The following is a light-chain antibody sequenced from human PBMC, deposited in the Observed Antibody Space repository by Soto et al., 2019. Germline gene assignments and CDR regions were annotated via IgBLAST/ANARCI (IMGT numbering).Light chain of an antibody. CDR1: TSDVGGYNL. V-gene: IGLV2-23*01. CDR2: EGT. CDR3: CLYASSSSYV. Sequence: QSALTQPASVSGSPGQSITISCSGTTSDVGGYNLVSWYQQHTAKAPKLLIYEGTQRPSGVSSRFSGSKSGNTASLTISGLQAEDEADYYCCLYASSSSYVFGTGTKVTLL. J-gene: IGLJ1*01.